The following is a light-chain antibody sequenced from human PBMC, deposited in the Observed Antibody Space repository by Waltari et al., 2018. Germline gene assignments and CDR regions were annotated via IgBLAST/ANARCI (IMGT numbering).Light chain of an antibody. V-gene: IGKV3-20*01. Sequence: EVVLTQSPGTLSLSPGERATLSCRASHILSRSRLAWYQQKVGQAPRLLIYAASYEATGIPDRCSDGGSATDFSLIITRVEPEDVALYYCQQYGSSVMYTFSQGTKLEIQ. CDR2: AAS. CDR1: HILSRSR. CDR3: QQYGSSVMYT. J-gene: IGKJ2*01.